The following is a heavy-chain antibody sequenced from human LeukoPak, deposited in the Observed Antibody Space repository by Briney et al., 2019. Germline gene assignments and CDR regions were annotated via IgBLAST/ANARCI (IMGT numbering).Heavy chain of an antibody. CDR2: IWPGDSDT. CDR1: GYTFTNYW. V-gene: IGHV5-51*01. D-gene: IGHD3-3*01. J-gene: IGHJ4*02. Sequence: GESLKISCKGSGYTFTNYWIGWVRQMPGKGLEWMGVIWPGDSDTRYSPSFQGQVTISADKSISTAYLQWSSLKASDTAMYYCARQYYDFWSGYSTSPFDYWGQGTLVTVSS. CDR3: ARQYYDFWSGYSTSPFDY.